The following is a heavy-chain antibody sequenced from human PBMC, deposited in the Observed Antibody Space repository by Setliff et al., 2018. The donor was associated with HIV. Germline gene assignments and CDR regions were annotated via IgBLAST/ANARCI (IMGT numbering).Heavy chain of an antibody. V-gene: IGHV3-30*01. CDR2: ISYDGNNK. Sequence: PGGSLRLSCAASGFTFSSYAMHWVRQAPGKGLEWVAIISYDGNNKYYADSVKGRFTISRDNSKKTLYLQMNSLRAEDTAVYYCVKKSPYCNIGRCPPDAFDNWGQGTMVTVSS. CDR1: GFTFSSYA. J-gene: IGHJ3*02. D-gene: IGHD2-15*01. CDR3: VKKSPYCNIGRCPPDAFDN.